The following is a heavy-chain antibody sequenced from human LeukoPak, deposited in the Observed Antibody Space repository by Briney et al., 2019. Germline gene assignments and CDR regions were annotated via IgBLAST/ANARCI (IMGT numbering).Heavy chain of an antibody. CDR3: ARGSSVSAPRGALDY. Sequence: GGSLRLSCAASGFTVSSNYMKWVRQAPGKGLEWVSRLYSGGGTYYADSLKGRFNISRDNSKNTLYLQMNSLRTEDTAVYYCARGSSVSAPRGALDYWGQGTLVTLSS. D-gene: IGHD6-6*01. CDR1: GFTVSSNY. V-gene: IGHV3-66*01. CDR2: LYSGGGT. J-gene: IGHJ4*02.